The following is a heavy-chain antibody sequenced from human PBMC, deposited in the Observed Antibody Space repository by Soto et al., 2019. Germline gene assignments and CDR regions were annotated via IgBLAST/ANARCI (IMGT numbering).Heavy chain of an antibody. J-gene: IGHJ4*02. CDR3: AREDSSGWFKLIYY. V-gene: IGHV3-72*01. D-gene: IGHD6-19*01. CDR2: TRNKANSYTT. CDR1: GFTFSDHY. Sequence: EVQLVESGGGLVQPGGSLRLSCAASGFTFSDHYMDWVRQAPGKGLEWVGRTRNKANSYTTEYAASVKGRFTISRDDSKNSLYLQMSSMKTEDTDVYYCAREDSSGWFKLIYYWGQGTLVTVSS.